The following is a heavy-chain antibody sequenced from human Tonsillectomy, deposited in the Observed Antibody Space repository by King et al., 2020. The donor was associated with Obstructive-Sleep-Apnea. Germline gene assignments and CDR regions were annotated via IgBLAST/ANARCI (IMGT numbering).Heavy chain of an antibody. CDR1: GFTFDDYA. Sequence: VQLVESGGVVIQPGGSLRLSCAASGFTFDDYAMHWVRHAPGKGLEWVSLISWDGGSTYYADSVKGRFTISRDNSKNSLYLQMNSLRAEDTALYYCTKEKYSSSTYYYYGMDVWGQGTTVTVSS. D-gene: IGHD6-13*01. CDR2: ISWDGGST. V-gene: IGHV3-43D*03. J-gene: IGHJ6*02. CDR3: TKEKYSSSTYYYYGMDV.